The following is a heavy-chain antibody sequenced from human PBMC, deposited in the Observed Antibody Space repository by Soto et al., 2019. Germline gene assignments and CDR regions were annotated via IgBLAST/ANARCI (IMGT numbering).Heavy chain of an antibody. CDR3: VRGQAAMWRDNWFDP. CDR1: GFTFDDYA. J-gene: IGHJ5*02. CDR2: ISWNSGSI. D-gene: IGHD2-2*01. V-gene: IGHV3-9*01. Sequence: GGSLRLSCAASGFTFDDYAMHWVRQAPGKGLEWVSGISWNSGSIGYADSVKGRFTISRDNAKNSLYLQMNSLRAEDTALYYCVRGQAAMWRDNWFDPWGQGTLVTVSS.